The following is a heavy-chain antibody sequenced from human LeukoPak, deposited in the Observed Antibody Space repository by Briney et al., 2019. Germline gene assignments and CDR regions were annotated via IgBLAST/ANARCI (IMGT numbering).Heavy chain of an antibody. V-gene: IGHV1-46*01. Sequence: ASVKVSCKASGCTFTSYYMHWVRQAPGQGLEWMGLINPTGGSTGYAQKFQGRVTMTRDMSTSTDYMELSSLRSEDTAIYYCARDNSVGDNAWWFDPWGQGTLVTVSS. CDR1: GCTFTSYY. D-gene: IGHD1-26*01. CDR3: ARDNSVGDNAWWFDP. CDR2: INPTGGST. J-gene: IGHJ5*02.